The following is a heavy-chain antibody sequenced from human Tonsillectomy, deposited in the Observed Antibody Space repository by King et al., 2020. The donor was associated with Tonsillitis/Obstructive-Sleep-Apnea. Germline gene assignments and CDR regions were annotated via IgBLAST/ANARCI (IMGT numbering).Heavy chain of an antibody. Sequence: VQLQESGPGLVKPSETLSLTCKVSGGSISSYYWSWIRQPPGKGLGWIGNIYYSGSTNYNPSLKSRVTISGDTSKNQFSLKLSSVTAADTAVYYCARQEYYYYMDVWGKGTTVTVSS. V-gene: IGHV4-59*08. J-gene: IGHJ6*03. CDR2: IYYSGST. CDR3: ARQEYYYYMDV. CDR1: GGSISSYY.